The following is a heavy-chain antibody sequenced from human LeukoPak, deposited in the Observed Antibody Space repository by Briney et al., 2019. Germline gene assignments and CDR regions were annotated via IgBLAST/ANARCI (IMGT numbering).Heavy chain of an antibody. D-gene: IGHD1-26*01. J-gene: IGHJ4*02. CDR1: GFTFSTYG. V-gene: IGHV3-21*01. CDR2: ISSSSYI. Sequence: GGSLRLSCAASGFTFSTYGMNWVRQAPGKGLEWVSSISSSSYIYYADSVKGRFTISRDNAKNSLYLQMNSLRAEDTAVYYCARVGATWSLDYWGQGTLVTVSS. CDR3: ARVGATWSLDY.